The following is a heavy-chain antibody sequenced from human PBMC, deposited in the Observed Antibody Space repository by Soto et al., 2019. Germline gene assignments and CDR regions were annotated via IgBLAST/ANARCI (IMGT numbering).Heavy chain of an antibody. D-gene: IGHD6-19*01. CDR3: ARDAYSSGWSHGFDY. J-gene: IGHJ4*02. CDR2: TSYDGSNE. Sequence: QVQLVESGGGVVQPGRSLRLSCAASGFTFRNHALHWVRQAPGKGLEWVAATSYDGSNEYYADSVKGRFTISRDNSKNTQYLQNNSLRAEETAVYYCARDAYSSGWSHGFDYWGQGTLDTVSS. V-gene: IGHV3-30-3*01. CDR1: GFTFRNHA.